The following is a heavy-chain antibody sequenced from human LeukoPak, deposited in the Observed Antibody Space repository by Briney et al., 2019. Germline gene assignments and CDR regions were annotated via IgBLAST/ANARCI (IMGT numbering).Heavy chain of an antibody. CDR3: TRGAFSSRYFDY. V-gene: IGHV3-49*04. D-gene: IGHD6-13*01. CDR1: GFSFGDYA. CDR2: IRSKAYGGTT. Sequence: GGSLRLSCTTSGFSFGDYAMSWVRQAPGKGLEWLGFIRSKAYGGTTEYAASVKGRFTISRDDSKSIAYVQMNSLKTEDTAVYYCTRGAFSSRYFDYWGQGTLVTVSS. J-gene: IGHJ4*02.